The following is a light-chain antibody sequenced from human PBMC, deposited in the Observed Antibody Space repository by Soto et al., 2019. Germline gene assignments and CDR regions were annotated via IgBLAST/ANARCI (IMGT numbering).Light chain of an antibody. V-gene: IGKV3-11*01. J-gene: IGKJ2*01. CDR2: DAS. Sequence: EIVLTQSPATLSLSPGDRATLSCRASQSVSSDLAWYQQKPGQAPRLLIYDASNRATGIPARFSGSGSGTDFTPTISILEPEDFAVYYGHQRKDWPLTCGPGTKLEIK. CDR1: QSVSSD. CDR3: HQRKDWPLT.